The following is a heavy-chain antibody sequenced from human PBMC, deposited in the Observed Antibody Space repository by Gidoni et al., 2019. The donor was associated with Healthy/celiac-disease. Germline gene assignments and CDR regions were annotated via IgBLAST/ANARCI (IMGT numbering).Heavy chain of an antibody. V-gene: IGHV1-46*01. CDR2: INPSGGST. CDR3: ARVGIAAAGTGPYDY. Sequence: QVQLVQSGAEVKKHGASVKVSYKASGSTFTSYYLHWVRQAPGQGLEWMGIINPSGGSTSYAQKFQGRVTMTRDTSTSTVYMELSSLRSEDTAGYYCARVGIAAAGTGPYDYWGQGTLVTVSS. D-gene: IGHD6-13*01. J-gene: IGHJ4*02. CDR1: GSTFTSYY.